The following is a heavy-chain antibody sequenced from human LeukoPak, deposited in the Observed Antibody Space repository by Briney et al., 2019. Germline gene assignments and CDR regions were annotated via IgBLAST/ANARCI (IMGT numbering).Heavy chain of an antibody. Sequence: GGSLRLSCAVSGFTFTSYAMSWVRQAPGKGLEWVSFIYSDGSTYYADSVQGRFTISRDKSKNTLYLQMDSLRAEDTAVYYCARGGMGGYVGYWGQGTLVIVSS. J-gene: IGHJ4*02. D-gene: IGHD5-12*01. V-gene: IGHV3-66*01. CDR3: ARGGMGGYVGY. CDR1: GFTFTSYA. CDR2: IYSDGST.